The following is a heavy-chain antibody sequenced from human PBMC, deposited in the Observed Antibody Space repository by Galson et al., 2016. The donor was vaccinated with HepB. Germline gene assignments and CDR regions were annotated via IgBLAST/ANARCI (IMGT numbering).Heavy chain of an antibody. D-gene: IGHD3-10*01. CDR3: TRDDIRGVIRFDH. CDR2: ISGSGTYI. V-gene: IGHV3-11*04. J-gene: IGHJ4*02. Sequence: SLRLSCAASGFTFSDYYMSWIRQAPGKGLEWISYISGSGTYIYYADSVKGRFTISRDNAKNSLYLQMNSLKDEDTAVYYCTRDDIRGVIRFDHWGQGTLVAVSS. CDR1: GFTFSDYY.